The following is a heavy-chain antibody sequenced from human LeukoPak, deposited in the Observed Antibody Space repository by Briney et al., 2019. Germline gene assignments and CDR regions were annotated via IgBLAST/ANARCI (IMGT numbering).Heavy chain of an antibody. Sequence: SSETLSLTCTVSGGSISSYYWSWIRQPPGKGLEWIGYIYYSGSTNYNPSLKSRVTISVDTSKNQFSLKLSSVTAADTAVYYCARAVLPAAMRGNLFDPWGQGTLVTVSS. CDR1: GGSISSYY. D-gene: IGHD2-2*01. J-gene: IGHJ5*02. CDR3: ARAVLPAAMRGNLFDP. CDR2: IYYSGST. V-gene: IGHV4-59*01.